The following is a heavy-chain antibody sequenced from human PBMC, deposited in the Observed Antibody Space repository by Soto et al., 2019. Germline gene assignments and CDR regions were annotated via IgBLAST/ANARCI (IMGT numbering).Heavy chain of an antibody. J-gene: IGHJ6*02. Sequence: PWWSLRQYCPASGFSFSVYGMQWFRQAPGKGLEWVAIIWYDGSNKYYADSVRGRFTISRDNSKNTLYLQMNSLRAEDTAVYHCARSPYTTGYHYGMDVWGQGT. CDR1: GFSFSVYG. V-gene: IGHV3-33*01. CDR2: IWYDGSNK. CDR3: ARSPYTTGYHYGMDV. D-gene: IGHD3-9*01.